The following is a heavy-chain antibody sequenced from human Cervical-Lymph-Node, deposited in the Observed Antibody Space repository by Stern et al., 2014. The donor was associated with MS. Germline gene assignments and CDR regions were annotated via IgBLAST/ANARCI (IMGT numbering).Heavy chain of an antibody. Sequence: VQLVESVAEVKKPGSSVKVSCKASGGTFSSYTIGWVRQAPGQGLEWMGGIIPMFGIANYAEKFQGRVTITADESTSTAYMDLSTLRSEDTAVYYCARATSDYIWGSYRYLDYWGQGTQVTVSS. CDR3: ARATSDYIWGSYRYLDY. CDR2: IIPMFGIA. D-gene: IGHD3-16*02. CDR1: GGTFSSYT. J-gene: IGHJ4*02. V-gene: IGHV1-69*01.